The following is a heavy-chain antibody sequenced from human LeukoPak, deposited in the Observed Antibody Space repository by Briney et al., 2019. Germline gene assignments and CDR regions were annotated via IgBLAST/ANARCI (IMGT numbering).Heavy chain of an antibody. CDR3: AREEHSRFGESEAFDY. V-gene: IGHV1-2*02. D-gene: IGHD3-10*01. CDR2: INPNGGGT. Sequence: ASVKVSCKASGYTFTDNYMHWVRQAPGQGLEWMGWINPNGGGTSYAERFRGRVTMTRDTSLNTAYIEVTSLRSDDTAVYYCAREEHSRFGESEAFDYWGQGTLVTVSS. J-gene: IGHJ4*02. CDR1: GYTFTDNY.